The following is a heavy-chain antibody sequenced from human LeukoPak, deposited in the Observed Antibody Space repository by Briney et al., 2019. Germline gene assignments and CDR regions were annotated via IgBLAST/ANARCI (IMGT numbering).Heavy chain of an antibody. V-gene: IGHV3-23*01. CDR2: ISGSGGST. D-gene: IGHD5-12*01. CDR3: ARTSSYSGYDITTVL. CDR1: GITLSNYA. J-gene: IGHJ4*02. Sequence: PGGSLRLSCAVSGITLSNYAMSWVRQAPGKGLEWVSAISGSGGSTYYADSVKGRFTISRDNSKNTLYLQMNSLRAEDTAVYYCARTSSYSGYDITTVLWGQGTLVTVSS.